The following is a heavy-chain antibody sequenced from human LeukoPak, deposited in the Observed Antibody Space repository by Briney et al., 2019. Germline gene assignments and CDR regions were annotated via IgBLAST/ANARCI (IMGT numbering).Heavy chain of an antibody. J-gene: IGHJ4*02. CDR3: ARVSGAGYDGRGVFDY. D-gene: IGHD2-8*02. V-gene: IGHV4-59*01. CDR2: MYYSGST. CDR1: GGSISTYY. Sequence: SETLSLTCTVSGGSISTYYWSWIRQPPGKGLECIGYMYYSGSTNYSPSLKSRVTISVDTSKNQFSLKLSSVTAADTAVYYCARVSGAGYDGRGVFDYWGQGTLVTVSS.